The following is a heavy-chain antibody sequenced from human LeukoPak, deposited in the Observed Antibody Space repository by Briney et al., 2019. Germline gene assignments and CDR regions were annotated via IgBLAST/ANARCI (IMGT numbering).Heavy chain of an antibody. J-gene: IGHJ4*02. CDR2: VISDGSSA. Sequence: GGSLRLSCVASGFTFSSYWMHWVRQAPGKGLVWVSRVISDGSSATYADSVKGRFTISRDNAKNTMYLQMNSLRAEDTAVYYCVRDSYYHPDYWGQGTLVTVSS. D-gene: IGHD3-10*01. CDR3: VRDSYYHPDY. CDR1: GFTFSSYW. V-gene: IGHV3-74*01.